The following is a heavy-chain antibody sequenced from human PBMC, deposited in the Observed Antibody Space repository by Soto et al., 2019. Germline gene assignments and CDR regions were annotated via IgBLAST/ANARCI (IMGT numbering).Heavy chain of an antibody. J-gene: IGHJ4*02. CDR3: ARDLDDSSGYYPPAH. D-gene: IGHD3-22*01. Sequence: GGSLRLSCAASGFTLSSYGLHWVRQAPGKGLEWVAVIWYDGSNKYYADSVKGRFTISRDNSKNTLYLQMNSLRAEDTAVYYCARDLDDSSGYYPPAHWGQGTLVTVSS. CDR2: IWYDGSNK. CDR1: GFTLSSYG. V-gene: IGHV3-33*01.